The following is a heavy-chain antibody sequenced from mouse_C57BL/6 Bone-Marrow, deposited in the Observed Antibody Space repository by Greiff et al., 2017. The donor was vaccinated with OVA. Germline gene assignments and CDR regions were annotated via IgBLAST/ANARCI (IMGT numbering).Heavy chain of an antibody. V-gene: IGHV5-4*01. CDR3: ARDPLYYDSSSGFAY. CDR2: ISDGGSYT. CDR1: GFTFSSYA. Sequence: EVKVVESGGGLVKPGGSLKLSCAASGFTFSSYAMSWVRQTPEKRLEWVATISDGGSYTYYPDNVKGRFTISRDNAKNNLYLQMSHLKSKDTAMYYCARDPLYYDSSSGFAYWGQGTLVTVSA. D-gene: IGHD1-1*01. J-gene: IGHJ3*01.